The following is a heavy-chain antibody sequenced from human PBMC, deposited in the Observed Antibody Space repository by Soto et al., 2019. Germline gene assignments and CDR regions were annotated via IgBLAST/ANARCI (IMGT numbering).Heavy chain of an antibody. V-gene: IGHV4-34*01. J-gene: IGHJ4*02. CDR3: ARITGTTDY. CDR1: GGSFIGYY. Sequence: PSETLSLTCAIYGGSFIGYYWGWIRQPPGKGLEWIGEINHSGSTNYSPSLKSRVTISVDTSKNQFSLKLSSVTAADTAVYYCARITGTTDYWGQGTLVTVSS. CDR2: INHSGST. D-gene: IGHD1-7*01.